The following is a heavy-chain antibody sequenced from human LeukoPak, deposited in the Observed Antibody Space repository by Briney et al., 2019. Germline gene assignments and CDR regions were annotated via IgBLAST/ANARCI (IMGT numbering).Heavy chain of an antibody. J-gene: IGHJ1*01. Sequence: GGSLRLSCAASGFTFSNYAMHWVRQAPGKGLEWVAVISYDGSNNYHAVSVKGRFTISRDNSKNTLYLQMNSLGAEDTAVYYCAALRHFDRFSDYPIPWGQGTLVTVSS. CDR1: GFTFSNYA. V-gene: IGHV3-30-3*01. CDR3: AALRHFDRFSDYPIP. D-gene: IGHD3-9*01. CDR2: ISYDGSNN.